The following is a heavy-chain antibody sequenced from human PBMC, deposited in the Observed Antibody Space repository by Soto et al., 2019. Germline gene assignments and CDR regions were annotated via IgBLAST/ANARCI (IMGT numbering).Heavy chain of an antibody. D-gene: IGHD6-13*01. CDR3: AKDKERGPYSILDAFDS. CDR1: GFTFSSYG. V-gene: IGHV3-30*18. Sequence: PGGSLRLSCAASGFTFSSYGMHWVRQAPGKGLEWVAVISYDGSNKYYADSVKGRFTISRDNSKNTLYLQMNSLRAEDTAVYYCAKDKERGPYSILDAFDSWGQGTMVTFSS. J-gene: IGHJ3*02. CDR2: ISYDGSNK.